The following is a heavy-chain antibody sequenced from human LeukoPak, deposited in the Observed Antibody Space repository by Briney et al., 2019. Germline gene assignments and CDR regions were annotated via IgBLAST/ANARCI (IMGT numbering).Heavy chain of an antibody. CDR2: ISWNSGSI. J-gene: IGHJ4*02. D-gene: IGHD5-18*01. CDR1: GFTFDDYA. V-gene: IGHV3-9*01. Sequence: PGRSLRLSCAASGFTFDDYAMHWVRQAPGKGLEWVSGISWNSGSIGYADSVKGRFTISRDNSKNTLYLQMNSLRAEDTAVYYCARSNTAMVFFDYWGQGTLVTVSS. CDR3: ARSNTAMVFFDY.